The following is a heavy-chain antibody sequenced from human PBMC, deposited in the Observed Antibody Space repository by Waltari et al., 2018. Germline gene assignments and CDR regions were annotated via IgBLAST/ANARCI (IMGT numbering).Heavy chain of an antibody. J-gene: IGHJ6*02. CDR3: AFSSSSWYPYYYGMDV. CDR1: GYTFTSYG. V-gene: IGHV1-18*01. Sequence: QVQLVQSGAEVKKPGASVKVSCKASGYTFTSYGISWVRQAPGQGLEWMGWISAYNGNTNYAQKLQGRVTMTTDTSTSTAYMELRSLRSDDTTVYYCAFSSSSWYPYYYGMDVWGQGTTVTVSS. D-gene: IGHD6-13*01. CDR2: ISAYNGNT.